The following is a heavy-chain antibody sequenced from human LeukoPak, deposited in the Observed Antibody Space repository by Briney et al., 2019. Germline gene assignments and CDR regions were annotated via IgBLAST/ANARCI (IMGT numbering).Heavy chain of an antibody. J-gene: IGHJ4*02. CDR3: AKDLRNIHYLDY. CDR2: ISYDGSNK. CDR1: GFTFSSYG. D-gene: IGHD1-14*01. Sequence: PGRSLRLSCAASGFTFSSYGMHWVRQAPGKGLEWVAVISYDGSNKYYADSVKGRFTISRDNSKNPLYLQMNSLRAEDTAVYYCAKDLRNIHYLDYWGQGTLVTVSS. V-gene: IGHV3-30*18.